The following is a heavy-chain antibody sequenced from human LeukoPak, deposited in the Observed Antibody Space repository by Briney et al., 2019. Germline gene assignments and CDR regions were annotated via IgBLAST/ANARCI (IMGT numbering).Heavy chain of an antibody. J-gene: IGHJ4*02. V-gene: IGHV4-59*01. D-gene: IGHD3-10*01. Sequence: PSETLSLTCTVSGGSISSYYWSWIRQPPGKGLEWIGYIHYSGSTNYNPSLKSRVTISVDTSKNQFSLKLSSVTAADTAVYYCARADPRDKYYFDYWGQGTLVTVSS. CDR3: ARADPRDKYYFDY. CDR2: IHYSGST. CDR1: GGSISSYY.